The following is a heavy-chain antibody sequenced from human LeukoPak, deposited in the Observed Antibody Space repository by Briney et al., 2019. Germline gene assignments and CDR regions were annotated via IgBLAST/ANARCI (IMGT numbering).Heavy chain of an antibody. CDR2: ISSSGSTI. Sequence: PGGSLRLSCTVSGFTVSSNSMSWVRQAPGKGLEWVSYISSSGSTIYYADSVKGRFTISRDNAKNSLYLQMNSLRAEDTAVYYCARALTDSSGYYRSGYDYWGQGTLVTVSS. CDR3: ARALTDSSGYYRSGYDY. D-gene: IGHD3-22*01. V-gene: IGHV3-48*04. J-gene: IGHJ4*02. CDR1: GFTVSSNS.